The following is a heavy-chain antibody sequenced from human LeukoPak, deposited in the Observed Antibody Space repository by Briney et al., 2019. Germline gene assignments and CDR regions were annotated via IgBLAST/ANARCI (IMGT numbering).Heavy chain of an antibody. D-gene: IGHD2-2*01. J-gene: IGHJ5*02. V-gene: IGHV1-18*01. CDR2: ISAYNGNT. CDR1: GYTFTSYG. CDR3: ARGLVVVPAATNWFDP. Sequence: ASVKVSCKASGYTFTSYGISWVRQAPGQGLEWMGWISAYNGNTNYAQKLQGRVTMTTDTSTSTAYMELSRLRSDDTAVYYCARGLVVVPAATNWFDPWGQGTLVTVFS.